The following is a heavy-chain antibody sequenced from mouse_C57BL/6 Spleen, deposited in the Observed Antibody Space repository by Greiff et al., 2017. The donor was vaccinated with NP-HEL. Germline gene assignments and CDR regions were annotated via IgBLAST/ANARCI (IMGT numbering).Heavy chain of an antibody. CDR3: ARRITYYYGSRDAMDY. Sequence: VQLVESDAELVKPGASVKISCKVSGYTFTDHTIHWMKQRPEQGLEWIGYIYPRDGSTKYNEKFKGKATLTADKSSSTAYMQLNSLTSEDSAVYFCARRITYYYGSRDAMDYWGQGTSVTVSS. CDR2: IYPRDGST. CDR1: GYTFTDHT. V-gene: IGHV1-78*01. D-gene: IGHD1-1*01. J-gene: IGHJ4*01.